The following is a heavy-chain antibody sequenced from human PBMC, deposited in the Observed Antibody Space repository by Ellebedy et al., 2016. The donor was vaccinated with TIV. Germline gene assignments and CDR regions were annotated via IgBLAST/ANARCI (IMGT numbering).Heavy chain of an antibody. J-gene: IGHJ5*02. D-gene: IGHD4-17*01. CDR2: LYYIRIT. CDR1: GDSVSSGNYY. V-gene: IGHV4-61*01. Sequence: SETLSLTCTVSGDSVSSGNYYWSWIRQPPAKGLEWLGYLYYIRITNYNPSLKSRVTISLDTSKNQFSLRLRSVTAADTAVYSCARGSRGYGASYNWFDPWGQGTLVTVSS. CDR3: ARGSRGYGASYNWFDP.